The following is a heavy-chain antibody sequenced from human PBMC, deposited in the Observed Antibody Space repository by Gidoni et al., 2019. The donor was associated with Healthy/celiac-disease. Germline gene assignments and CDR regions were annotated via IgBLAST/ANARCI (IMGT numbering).Heavy chain of an antibody. CDR3: ARDMAVAGNDY. D-gene: IGHD6-19*01. CDR1: GGSISSSSYY. J-gene: IGHJ4*02. V-gene: IGHV4-39*01. CDR2: IYYSGST. Sequence: QLQLQESGPGLVTPSETLSLTCTVSGGSISSSSYYWGWIRQPPGKGLEWIGSIYYSGSTYYNPSLKSRVTISVDTSKNQFSLKLSSVTAADTAVYYCARDMAVAGNDYWGQGTLVTVSS.